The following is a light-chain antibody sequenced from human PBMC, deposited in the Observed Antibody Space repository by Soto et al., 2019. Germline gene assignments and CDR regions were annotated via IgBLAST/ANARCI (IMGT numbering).Light chain of an antibody. Sequence: EVTHSQSSLSASVGDRVTITCRASHGIRNDLGWYQQKPGKAPKLLIYAASSLQSGVPSRFSGSGSGTDFTLTISSLQPEDFATYYCLQDYNYPWPFGQGTKVDI. CDR2: AAS. CDR1: HGIRND. CDR3: LQDYNYPWP. V-gene: IGKV1-6*01. J-gene: IGKJ1*01.